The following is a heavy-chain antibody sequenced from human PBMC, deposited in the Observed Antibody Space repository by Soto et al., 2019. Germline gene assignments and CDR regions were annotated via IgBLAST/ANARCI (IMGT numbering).Heavy chain of an antibody. V-gene: IGHV3-23*01. Sequence: GGSLRLFCAASGFTFSNYAMSWVRQAPGKGLEWVSTISGSGGSTYYAESVKGRFTISRDYSKNTLYLQMNSLRAEDTAVYYCAKDRLLRVAGTPDFDYWGQGALVTVSS. CDR3: AKDRLLRVAGTPDFDY. CDR2: ISGSGGST. J-gene: IGHJ4*02. CDR1: GFTFSNYA. D-gene: IGHD1-1*01.